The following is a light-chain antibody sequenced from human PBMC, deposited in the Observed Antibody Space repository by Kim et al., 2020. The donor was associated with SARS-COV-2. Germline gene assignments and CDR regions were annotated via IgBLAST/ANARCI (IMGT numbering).Light chain of an antibody. CDR2: DAS. CDR1: NSVSSS. Sequence: PGERATLYCRASNSVSSSLVWNQQKPGQAPRPLIYDASNRATGVPARFSGSGSGTDFTLTISSLEPEDFAVYYCQHRGNWPPFGQGTKVDIK. J-gene: IGKJ1*01. V-gene: IGKV3-11*01. CDR3: QHRGNWPP.